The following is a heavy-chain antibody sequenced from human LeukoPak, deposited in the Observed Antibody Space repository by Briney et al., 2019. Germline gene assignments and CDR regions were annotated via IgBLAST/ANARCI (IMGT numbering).Heavy chain of an antibody. D-gene: IGHD6-19*01. CDR3: ASLSVAGTAFDI. CDR1: GFTFSSYS. J-gene: IGHJ3*02. CDR2: TSSSSSYI. Sequence: KPGGSLRLSCAASGFTFSSYSMNWVRQAPGKGLEWVSSTSSSSSYIYYADSVKGRFTISRDNAKNSLYLQMNSLRAEDTAVYYCASLSVAGTAFDIWGQGTMVTVSS. V-gene: IGHV3-21*01.